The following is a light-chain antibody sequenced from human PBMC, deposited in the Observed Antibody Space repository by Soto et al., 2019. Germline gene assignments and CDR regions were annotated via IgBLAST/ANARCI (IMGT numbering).Light chain of an antibody. CDR1: QTISSW. Sequence: DIQMAQSPSTLSGSVGDRVTITCRASQTISSWLAWYQQKPGKAPKLLISTASSLQSGVPSRFSGNGSGTEFTLTISSLQPDDFATYYCQQYNTYSTFGQGTRLEIK. CDR2: TAS. V-gene: IGKV1-5*01. CDR3: QQYNTYST. J-gene: IGKJ5*01.